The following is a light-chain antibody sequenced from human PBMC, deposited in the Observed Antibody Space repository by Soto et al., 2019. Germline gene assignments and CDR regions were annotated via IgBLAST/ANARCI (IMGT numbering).Light chain of an antibody. CDR3: SSYTSSSTLYV. CDR2: DVS. Sequence: LTQPASLSGSPGQSITISCTGTSSDVGGYNYVSWYQQHPGKAPKLMIYDVSNRPSGVSNRFSGSKSGNTASLTISGLQAEDEADYYCSSYTSSSTLYVFGTGTKVTVL. CDR1: SSDVGGYNY. V-gene: IGLV2-14*01. J-gene: IGLJ1*01.